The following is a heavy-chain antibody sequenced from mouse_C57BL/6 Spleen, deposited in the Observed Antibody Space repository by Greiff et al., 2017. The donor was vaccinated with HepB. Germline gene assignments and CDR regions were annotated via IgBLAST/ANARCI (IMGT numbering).Heavy chain of an antibody. CDR3: ARVDYDYEVDY. CDR1: GFTFSDYG. Sequence: EVKVEESGGGLVKPGGSLKLSCAASGFTFSDYGMHWVRQAPEKGLEWVAYISSGSSTIYYADTVKGRFTISRDNAKNTLCLQMTSLRSEDTAMYYCARVDYDYEVDYWGQGTTLTVSS. V-gene: IGHV5-17*01. CDR2: ISSGSSTI. J-gene: IGHJ2*01. D-gene: IGHD2-4*01.